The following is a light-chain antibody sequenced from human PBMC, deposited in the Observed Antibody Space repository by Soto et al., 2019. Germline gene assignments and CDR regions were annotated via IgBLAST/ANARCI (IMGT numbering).Light chain of an antibody. CDR3: QQSYFIPPIT. J-gene: IGKJ5*01. V-gene: IGKV4-1*01. CDR2: AAS. Sequence: DIVMTQSPDSLAVSLGERATINCKSSQSVLYSSNNKNYLAWYQQKPGKAPQLLIYAASSLQSGVPSRFNGSGSGTDFTLTISSLEPEDFATYYCQQSYFIPPITFGQGTRLEIK. CDR1: QSVLYSSNNKNY.